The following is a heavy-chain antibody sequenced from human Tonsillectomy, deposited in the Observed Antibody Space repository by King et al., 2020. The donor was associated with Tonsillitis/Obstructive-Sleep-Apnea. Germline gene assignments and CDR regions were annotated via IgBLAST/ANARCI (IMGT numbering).Heavy chain of an antibody. J-gene: IGHJ4*02. D-gene: IGHD4-17*01. CDR3: ARDGRGNGDYKIDY. V-gene: IGHV3-11*05. CDR2: ISSSSSDK. CDR1: GFTFSDYY. Sequence: HVQLVESGGGLVKPGGSLRLSCAASGFTFSDYYMNWIRPASGKGLWWVSYISSSSSDKNFADSVKGRFTISRENAKNSLYLQMNSLRAEDTAVYYCARDGRGNGDYKIDYWGQGTLVTVTS.